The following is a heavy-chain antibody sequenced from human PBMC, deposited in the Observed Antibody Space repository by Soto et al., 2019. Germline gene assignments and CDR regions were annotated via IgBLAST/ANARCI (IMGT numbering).Heavy chain of an antibody. V-gene: IGHV1-46*01. CDR3: ARGGSVVAVPEDKLVDQYGMDL. CDR1: GYMFTNYF. J-gene: IGHJ6*04. Sequence: QGQLVQSGAEVKQPGASVKISCTSSGYMFTNYFFHWVRLAPGQGLQWIGIYNPTFGRSRTAQKFQGRVSMRTGTSPKTVYMEVSWLGLEDTGVYFCARGGSVVAVPEDKLVDQYGMDLWGEGTTVIVSA. CDR2: YNPTFGRS. D-gene: IGHD2-2*01.